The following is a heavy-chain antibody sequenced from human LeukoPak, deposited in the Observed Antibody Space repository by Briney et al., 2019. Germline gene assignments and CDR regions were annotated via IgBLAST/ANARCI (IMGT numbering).Heavy chain of an antibody. D-gene: IGHD5-18*01. CDR1: GGTFSSYA. V-gene: IGHV1-69*05. CDR2: IIPIFGTA. Sequence: ASVKVSCKASGGTFSSYAISWVRQAPGQGLEWMGGIIPIFGTANYAQKFQGRVTITTDESTSTAYMELSSLRSEDTAVYYCASRKDSVDTAMDDAFDIWGQGTMVTVSS. J-gene: IGHJ3*02. CDR3: ASRKDSVDTAMDDAFDI.